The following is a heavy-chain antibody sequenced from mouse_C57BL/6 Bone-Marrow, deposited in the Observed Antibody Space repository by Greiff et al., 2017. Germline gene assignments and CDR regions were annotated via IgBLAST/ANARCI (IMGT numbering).Heavy chain of an antibody. CDR2: IDPSDSYT. J-gene: IGHJ2*01. D-gene: IGHD1-1*01. V-gene: IGHV1-50*01. Sequence: QVQLQQPGAELVKPGASVKLSCKASGYTFTSYWMQWVKQRPGQGLEWIGEIDPSDSYTNYNQKFKGKATLTVDTSSSTAYMQLSSLTSEDSAVYCCAREGYYYGYYFDYWGKGTTLTVSS. CDR1: GYTFTSYW. CDR3: AREGYYYGYYFDY.